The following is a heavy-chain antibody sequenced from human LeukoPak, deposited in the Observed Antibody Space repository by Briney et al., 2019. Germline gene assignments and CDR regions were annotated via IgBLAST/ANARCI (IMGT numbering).Heavy chain of an antibody. CDR3: TTDFKSPYYDFWSGYPYCDY. Sequence: RSGGSLRLSCAASGFTFSNAWMSWVRQAPGKGLEWVGRIKSKTDGGTTDYAAPVKGRFTISRDDSKNTLYLQMNSLKTEDTAVYYCTTDFKSPYYDFWSGYPYCDYWGQGTLVTVSS. CDR2: IKSKTDGGTT. CDR1: GFTFSNAW. D-gene: IGHD3-3*01. J-gene: IGHJ4*02. V-gene: IGHV3-15*01.